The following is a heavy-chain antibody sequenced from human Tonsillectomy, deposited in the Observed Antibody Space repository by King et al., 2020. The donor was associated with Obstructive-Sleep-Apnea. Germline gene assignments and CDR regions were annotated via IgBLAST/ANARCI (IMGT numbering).Heavy chain of an antibody. Sequence: VQLQQWGAGLLKPSETLSLTCAVYGGSFSGYYWSWIRQPPWKGLEWIGEINHSGSTNYNPSLKSRVTISVDTSKNQFSLKLSSVTAADTAVYYCARGDGEERGLHYYYYGMDVWGQGTTVTVSS. J-gene: IGHJ6*02. CDR2: INHSGST. CDR3: ARGDGEERGLHYYYYGMDV. D-gene: IGHD3-10*01. V-gene: IGHV4-34*01. CDR1: GGSFSGYY.